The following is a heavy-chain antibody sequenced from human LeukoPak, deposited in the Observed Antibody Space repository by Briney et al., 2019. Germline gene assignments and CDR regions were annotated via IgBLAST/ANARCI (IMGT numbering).Heavy chain of an antibody. CDR1: GYTLTELS. CDR2: FDPEDGET. Sequence: ASVKVSCKVSGYTLTELSMHWVRQAPGKGLEWMGGFDPEDGETIYAQKFQGRVTMTEDTSTDTAYMELSSLRSEDTAVYYCATVVPAAIQDNWFDPWGQGTLVTVSS. D-gene: IGHD2-2*01. V-gene: IGHV1-24*01. J-gene: IGHJ5*02. CDR3: ATVVPAAIQDNWFDP.